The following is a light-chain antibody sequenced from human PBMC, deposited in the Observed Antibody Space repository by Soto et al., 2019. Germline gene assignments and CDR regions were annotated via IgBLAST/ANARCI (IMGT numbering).Light chain of an antibody. CDR1: SGHSSYA. J-gene: IGLJ2*01. CDR2: VNGDGSH. Sequence: QAVLTQPPSASASLGASVKLTCTLSSGHSSYAIAWHQQQPEKGPRYLMKVNGDGSHTKGDGIPDRFSGSSSGAERYLTISSLQSEDEADYYCQTWGSVVRVFGGGTKLHRP. CDR3: QTWGSVVRV. V-gene: IGLV4-69*01.